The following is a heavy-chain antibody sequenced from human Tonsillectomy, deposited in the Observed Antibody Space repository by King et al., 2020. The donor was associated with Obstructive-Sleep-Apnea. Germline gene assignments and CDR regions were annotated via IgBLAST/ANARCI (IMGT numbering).Heavy chain of an antibody. Sequence: TLKESGPVLVKPTETLTLTCTVSGFSLSNARIGVIWIRQPPWKALEWLAHIFLNDEKSYSKSLKSRLTISKDTSKSQVVLTMTNMDPVDTATYYFARVDRVLTGYPAFDYWGQGTLVTVSS. V-gene: IGHV2-26*01. J-gene: IGHJ4*02. D-gene: IGHD3-9*01. CDR2: IFLNDEK. CDR3: ARVDRVLTGYPAFDY. CDR1: GFSLSNARIG.